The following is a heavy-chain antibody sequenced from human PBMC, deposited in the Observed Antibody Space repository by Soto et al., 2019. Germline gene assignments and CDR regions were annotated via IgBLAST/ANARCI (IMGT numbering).Heavy chain of an antibody. V-gene: IGHV3-23*01. CDR2: ITGSGDST. CDR3: AKELRHDYNLAYFAH. Sequence: SGGSLRLSCAASGFTFKSYSVSWVRQAPGKGLEWVSVITGSGDSTYYADSVKGRFTISRDNSKNTLYLQMNSLRAEDTDVYYCAKELRHDYNLAYFAHCGQGILLTVSS. CDR1: GFTFKSYS. D-gene: IGHD3-16*01. J-gene: IGHJ4*02.